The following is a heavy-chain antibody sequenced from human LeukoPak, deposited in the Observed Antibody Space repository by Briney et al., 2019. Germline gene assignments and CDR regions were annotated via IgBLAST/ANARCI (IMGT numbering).Heavy chain of an antibody. J-gene: IGHJ4*02. D-gene: IGHD2-21*02. Sequence: PGGSLRLSCAASGFTFSSYSMNWVRQAPGKGLEWVSYISSSSSTIYYADSVRGRFTISRDNAKNSLYLQMNSLSAEDTAVYYCAREGGYLAYCGGDCYFFDYWGQGTLVTVSS. V-gene: IGHV3-48*04. CDR2: ISSSSSTI. CDR3: AREGGYLAYCGGDCYFFDY. CDR1: GFTFSSYS.